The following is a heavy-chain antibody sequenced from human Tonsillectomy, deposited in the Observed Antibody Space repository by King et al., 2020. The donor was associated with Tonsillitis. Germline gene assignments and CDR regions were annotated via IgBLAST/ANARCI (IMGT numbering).Heavy chain of an antibody. D-gene: IGHD7-27*01. J-gene: IGHJ3*02. V-gene: IGHV3-30*18. CDR3: AKVRNWGFGEDAFDI. Sequence: VQLVESGGGVVQPGRSLRLSCAASGFTFSSYGMLWVRQAPGKGLEWVAVISYDGSNKYYADSVKGRFTISRDNSKNTLYLQMNSLRAEDTAVYYCAKVRNWGFGEDAFDIWGQGTMVTVSS. CDR2: ISYDGSNK. CDR1: GFTFSSYG.